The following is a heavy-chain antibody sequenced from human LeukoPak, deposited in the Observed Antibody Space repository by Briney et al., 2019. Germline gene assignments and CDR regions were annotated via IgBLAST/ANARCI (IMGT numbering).Heavy chain of an antibody. Sequence: PGGSLRLSCAASGFTFSSYALSWVRQAPGKGLDWVSGINGSGGDKYHADSVKGRFTISRDNSRNTVYLHMNGLRAEDTAVYFCAKMAGPERLHYFDSWGQGTLVSVSS. V-gene: IGHV3-23*01. D-gene: IGHD1-1*01. CDR3: AKMAGPERLHYFDS. CDR2: INGSGGDK. J-gene: IGHJ4*02. CDR1: GFTFSSYA.